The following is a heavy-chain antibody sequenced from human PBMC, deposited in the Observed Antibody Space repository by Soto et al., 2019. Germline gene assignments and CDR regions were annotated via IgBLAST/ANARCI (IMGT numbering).Heavy chain of an antibody. V-gene: IGHV3-23*01. J-gene: IGHJ4*02. CDR3: ANSDYVWGSYPPPHLDY. D-gene: IGHD3-16*02. CDR2: ISGSGGST. Sequence: PVWSLRLSCAASGFTFSSYAMSWVRQAPGKGLEWVSAISGSGGSTYYADSVKGRFTISRDNSKNTLYLQMNSLRAEDTAVYYCANSDYVWGSYPPPHLDYWGQGTMVTVSA. CDR1: GFTFSSYA.